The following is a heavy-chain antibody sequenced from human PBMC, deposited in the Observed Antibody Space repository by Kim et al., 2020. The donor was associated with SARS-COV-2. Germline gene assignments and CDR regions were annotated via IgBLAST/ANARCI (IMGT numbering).Heavy chain of an antibody. Sequence: SETLSLTCTVSGGSISTYYWSWIRQSPGKGLDWIGYIYYTGTTNYNPSLKGRVTILIDKFKNQFSLELNSVTAADTAVYYCAREKKIWSGDSYGMDVWGQGTTVTVSS. J-gene: IGHJ6*02. CDR1: GGSISTYY. D-gene: IGHD3-3*01. V-gene: IGHV4-59*13. CDR3: AREKKIWSGDSYGMDV. CDR2: IYYTGTT.